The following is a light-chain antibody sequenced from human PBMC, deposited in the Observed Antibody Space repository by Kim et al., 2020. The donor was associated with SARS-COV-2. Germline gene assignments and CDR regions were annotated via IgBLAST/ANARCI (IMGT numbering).Light chain of an antibody. J-gene: IGLJ2*01. CDR3: QVWDSSSDHRVV. Sequence: PGKTGRVFRGGNSIGSKSVHWYQQKSGQAPVLVIYYDSDRPSGIPERFSGSNSGNTATLTISRVEAGDEADYYCQVWDSSSDHRVVFGGGTQLTVL. CDR1: SIGSKS. V-gene: IGLV3-21*04. CDR2: YDS.